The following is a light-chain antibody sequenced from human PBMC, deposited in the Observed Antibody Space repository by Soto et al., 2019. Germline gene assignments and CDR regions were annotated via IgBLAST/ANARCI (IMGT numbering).Light chain of an antibody. CDR3: QQRSNWPT. J-gene: IGKJ1*01. CDR2: DAS. CDR1: QSVSSY. V-gene: IGKV3-11*01. Sequence: ENVFTQSPATPSFFPGEKATPSSRASQSVSSYLAWYQQKPGQAPRLLIYDASNRATGIPARFSGSGSGTDFTLTISSLEPEDFAVYYCQQRSNWPTFGQGTKVDIK.